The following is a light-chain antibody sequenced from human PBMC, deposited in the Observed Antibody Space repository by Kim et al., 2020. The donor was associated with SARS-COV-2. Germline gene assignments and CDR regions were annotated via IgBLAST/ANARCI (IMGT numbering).Light chain of an antibody. CDR1: SSDVGGYHY. CDR3: SSYTSSSTLVV. J-gene: IGLJ2*01. Sequence: QSITLYCTGTSSDVGGYHYVSWYQQHPGKAPKLMIYDVSNRPSGVSNRFSGSKSGNTASLTISGLQAEDEADYYCSSYTSSSTLVVFGGGTQLTVL. CDR2: DVS. V-gene: IGLV2-14*03.